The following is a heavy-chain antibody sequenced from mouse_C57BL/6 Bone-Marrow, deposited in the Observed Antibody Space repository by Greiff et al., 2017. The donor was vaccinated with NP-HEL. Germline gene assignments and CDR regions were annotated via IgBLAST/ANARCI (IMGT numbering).Heavy chain of an antibody. Sequence: QVQLKQPGAELVKPGASVKLSCKASGYTFTSYWMHWVKQRPGQGLEWIGMIHPNSGSTNYNEKFKSKATLTVDKSSSTAYMQLSSLTSEDSAVYYCARRYYYGSSYEDYWGQGTTLTVSS. CDR1: GYTFTSYW. D-gene: IGHD1-1*01. CDR3: ARRYYYGSSYEDY. CDR2: IHPNSGST. J-gene: IGHJ2*01. V-gene: IGHV1-64*01.